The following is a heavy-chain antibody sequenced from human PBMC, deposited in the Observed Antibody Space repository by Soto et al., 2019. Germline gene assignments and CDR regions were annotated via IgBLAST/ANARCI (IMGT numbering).Heavy chain of an antibody. CDR2: TSSDGTDN. D-gene: IGHD2-21*02. J-gene: IGHJ3*02. CDR1: GFTFSSYA. Sequence: QVQLVESGGGVILPGGSLRLSCAASGFTFSSYAMHWVRQAPGTGPEWVAATSSDGTDNVYADSVSGRFTISRDNSKNTLELQMNSLRSEDAAVYYCARTYECAKSDCYRAFDIWGQGTMVTVSS. CDR3: ARTYECAKSDCYRAFDI. V-gene: IGHV3-30*04.